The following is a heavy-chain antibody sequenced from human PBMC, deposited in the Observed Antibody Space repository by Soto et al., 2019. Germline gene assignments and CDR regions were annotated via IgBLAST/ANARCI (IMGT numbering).Heavy chain of an antibody. Sequence: QVHLVQSGTEVKKPGASVKVSCKASGDTFNNYAISWVRQAPGQGLQWMGGIIPIYDSPSYAQGSHNRVTITADRSTRTDHLERNGLTSEDTAVYYCAASTFLSGVSGYFHLDFWGQGTLVTVSS. CDR1: GDTFNNYA. D-gene: IGHD3-3*01. J-gene: IGHJ4*02. CDR3: AASTFLSGVSGYFHLDF. CDR2: IIPIYDSP. V-gene: IGHV1-69*06.